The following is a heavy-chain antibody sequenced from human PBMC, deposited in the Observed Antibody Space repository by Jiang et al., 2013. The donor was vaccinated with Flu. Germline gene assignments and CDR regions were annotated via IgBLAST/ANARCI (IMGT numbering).Heavy chain of an antibody. CDR2: IYYTGST. D-gene: IGHD6-19*01. CDR3: ARRSFSGNDAGPARGALDI. J-gene: IGHJ3*02. Sequence: GLVKPSETLSLTCAVSGGSIRSSSFYWAWIRQPPGKGLEWIGTIYYTGSTYYNPSVKSRVTIFVDRSNNQVSLKLTSVTAADTAVYYCARRSFSGNDAGPARGALDIWGQGTMVTVSS. CDR1: GGSIRSSSFY. V-gene: IGHV4-39*01.